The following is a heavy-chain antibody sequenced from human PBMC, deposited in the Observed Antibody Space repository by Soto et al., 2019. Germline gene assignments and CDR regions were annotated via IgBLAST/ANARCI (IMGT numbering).Heavy chain of an antibody. CDR3: ARDSPFEDKTYSYSGMDV. V-gene: IGHV1-69*13. CDR1: GGTFSSYA. J-gene: IGHJ6*02. CDR2: IIPIFGTA. Sequence: RASVKVSCKASGGTFSSYAISWVRQAPGQGLEWMGGIIPIFGTANYAQKFQGRVTITADESTSTAYMELSSLRSEDTAVYYCARDSPFEDKTYSYSGMDVGGQGTTVTVSS.